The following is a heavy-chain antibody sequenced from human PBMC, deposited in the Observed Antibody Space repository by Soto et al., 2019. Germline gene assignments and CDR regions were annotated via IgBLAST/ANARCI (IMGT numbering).Heavy chain of an antibody. J-gene: IGHJ6*02. CDR3: ARDRGIAAAGTTLIYYYYGMDV. V-gene: IGHV4-59*01. Sequence: SETLSLTCTVSGGSISSYYWSWIRQPPGKGLEWIGYIYYSGSTNYNPSLKSRVTISVDTSKNQFSLKLSSVTAADTAVYYCARDRGIAAAGTTLIYYYYGMDVWGQGTTVTSP. D-gene: IGHD6-13*01. CDR2: IYYSGST. CDR1: GGSISSYY.